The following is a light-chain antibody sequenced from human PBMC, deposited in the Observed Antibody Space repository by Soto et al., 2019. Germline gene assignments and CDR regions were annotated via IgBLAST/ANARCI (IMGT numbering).Light chain of an antibody. V-gene: IGKV1-39*01. Sequence: DIQMTQSPASLSASVGDRVTITCRASQTISSYLNWYQQKTGAAPKLLIYSASTLQSGVPSSFSGSGFGTDYTLTISSLQPADFAVYYCQQTFRTPHTFGQGTKLDIK. J-gene: IGKJ2*01. CDR2: SAS. CDR1: QTISSY. CDR3: QQTFRTPHT.